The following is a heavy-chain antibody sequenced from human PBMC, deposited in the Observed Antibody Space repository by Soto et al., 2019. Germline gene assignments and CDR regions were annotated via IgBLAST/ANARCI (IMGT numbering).Heavy chain of an antibody. CDR2: MNPNSGNT. D-gene: IGHD1-26*01. J-gene: IGHJ3*02. V-gene: IGHV1-8*01. CDR3: ARGVVVGAIDRAPSGAFDI. CDR1: GYTFTSYD. Sequence: RASVKVSCKASGYTFTSYDINWVRQATGQGLEWMGWMNPNSGNTGYAQKFQGRVTMTRNTSISTAYMELSSLRSEDTAVYYCARGVVVGAIDRAPSGAFDIWGQGTMVTVSS.